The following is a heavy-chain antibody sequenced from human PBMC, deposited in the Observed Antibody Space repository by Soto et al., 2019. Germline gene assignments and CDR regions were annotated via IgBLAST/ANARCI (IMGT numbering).Heavy chain of an antibody. J-gene: IGHJ6*02. Sequence: GGSLRLSCAASGFTFSSYGMHWVRQAPGKGLEWVAVISYDGSNKYYADSVKGRFTISRDNSKNTLYLQTSSLRGEDTGVYYCAKGLRFLESYGMDVWGQGTTVTVSS. CDR2: ISYDGSNK. V-gene: IGHV3-30*18. CDR3: AKGLRFLESYGMDV. CDR1: GFTFSSYG. D-gene: IGHD3-3*01.